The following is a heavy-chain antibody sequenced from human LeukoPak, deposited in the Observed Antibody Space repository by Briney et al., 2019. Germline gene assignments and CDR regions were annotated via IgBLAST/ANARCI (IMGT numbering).Heavy chain of an antibody. V-gene: IGHV6-1*01. CDR3: ARSSGWFDY. Sequence: SQTLSLTCAISGDSVSSNSAVWNWIRQSPSRGLELLGRTYYRSKWYNEYAVSVKSLITINSDTSKSQFSLQLNSVTPEDTAVYYCARSSGWFDYWGQGTLVTVSS. CDR1: GDSVSSNSAV. D-gene: IGHD6-19*01. CDR2: TYYRSKWYN. J-gene: IGHJ4*02.